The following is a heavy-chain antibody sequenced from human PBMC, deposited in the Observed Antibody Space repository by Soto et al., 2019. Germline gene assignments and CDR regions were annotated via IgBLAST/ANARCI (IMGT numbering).Heavy chain of an antibody. V-gene: IGHV4-39*02. D-gene: IGHD2-15*01. Sequence: SETLSLTCTVSGGSISSSSYYWVCIRQPPGKGLELIGSIYYSGSTYYNPSLKSRVTISVDTSKNQFSLKLSSVTAADTAVYYCAIEPGSVGIDPWGQGTLVTVSS. J-gene: IGHJ5*02. CDR1: GGSISSSSYY. CDR2: IYYSGST. CDR3: AIEPGSVGIDP.